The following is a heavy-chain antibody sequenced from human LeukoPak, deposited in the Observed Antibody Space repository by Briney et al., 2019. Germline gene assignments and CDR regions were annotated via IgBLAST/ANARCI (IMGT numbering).Heavy chain of an antibody. Sequence: GGSLRLSCAASGFTFSTYGMHWVRQAPGKGLEWVAFIRYDGSNKYYADSVKGRFTISRDNSENTLYLQMNSLRAEDTAVYYCAKGHTAVTRHFDFWGQGTLVTVSS. V-gene: IGHV3-30*02. CDR2: IRYDGSNK. CDR1: GFTFSTYG. CDR3: AKGHTAVTRHFDF. D-gene: IGHD4-17*01. J-gene: IGHJ4*02.